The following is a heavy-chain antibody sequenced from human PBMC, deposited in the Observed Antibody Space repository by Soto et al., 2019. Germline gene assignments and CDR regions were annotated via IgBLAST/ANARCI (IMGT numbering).Heavy chain of an antibody. V-gene: IGHV3-11*01. Sequence: PGGSLRLSCTGSGFDFGDYYMSWIRQAPGKGLEWVSYIDSGDGTTYYTDSVKGRFTISRDNAKKTVYLQMSSLRVEAPALYYCVRPYYSSSWFPFDRWGQGTLVTVSS. CDR1: GFDFGDYY. D-gene: IGHD6-13*01. CDR2: IDSGDGTT. CDR3: VRPYYSSSWFPFDR. J-gene: IGHJ4*02.